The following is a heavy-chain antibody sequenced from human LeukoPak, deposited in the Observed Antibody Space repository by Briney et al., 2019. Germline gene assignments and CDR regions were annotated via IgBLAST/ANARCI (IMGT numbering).Heavy chain of an antibody. V-gene: IGHV1-18*01. CDR1: GYTFTSYG. J-gene: IGHJ5*02. Sequence: ASVKVSCKASGYTFTSYGISWVRQAPGQGLEWMGWISAYNGNTNYAQKLQGRVTMTTDTSTSTAYMELRSLRSDDTAVYYCARDREEDRYCSSTSCDWFDPWGQGTLVTVSS. D-gene: IGHD2-2*01. CDR2: ISAYNGNT. CDR3: ARDREEDRYCSSTSCDWFDP.